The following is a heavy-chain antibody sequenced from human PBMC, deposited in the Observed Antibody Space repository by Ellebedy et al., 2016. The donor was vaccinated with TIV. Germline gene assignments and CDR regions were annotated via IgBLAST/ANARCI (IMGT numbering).Heavy chain of an antibody. J-gene: IGHJ4*02. V-gene: IGHV3-53*01. CDR1: GFTVTTNY. D-gene: IGHD4-23*01. CDR2: IFSAADGCET. CDR3: ARDAAGNGGKLDY. Sequence: PGGSLRLSCAASGFTVTTNYMNWVRQAPGKGLEWVSVIFSAADGCETHYADPVKGRFTISRDSSKNTLYLQMNSLRAEDTAVYYCARDAAGNGGKLDYWGQGALVTVSS.